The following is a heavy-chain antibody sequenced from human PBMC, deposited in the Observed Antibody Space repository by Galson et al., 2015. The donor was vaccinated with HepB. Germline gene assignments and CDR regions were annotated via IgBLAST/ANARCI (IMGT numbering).Heavy chain of an antibody. CDR1: GFTFSTYW. J-gene: IGHJ4*02. Sequence: SLRLSCAASGFTFSTYWMTWVRQAPGKGLEWVAYIKQEGGEKYYVDSVKGRFTISRDNAEKSLYLQMNSLRAEDTAVYYCARGGAYSYGYFNYWGQGTLVAVSS. D-gene: IGHD5-18*01. V-gene: IGHV3-7*01. CDR3: ARGGAYSYGYFNY. CDR2: IKQEGGEK.